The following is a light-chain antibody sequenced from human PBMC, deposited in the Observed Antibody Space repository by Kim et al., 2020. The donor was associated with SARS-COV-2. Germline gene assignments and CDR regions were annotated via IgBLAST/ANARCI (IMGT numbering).Light chain of an antibody. Sequence: PKVTLSRSGSHHHLWANFVSLYQPPPGTAPKLLIYYNNKPPSRIPARFVCSKAGTSAALGITGPQAGGEADYYCGTWDSSLSVWVFGGGTKVTVL. J-gene: IGLJ3*02. CDR1: HHHLWANF. V-gene: IGLV1-51*01. CDR3: GTWDSSLSVWV. CDR2: YNN.